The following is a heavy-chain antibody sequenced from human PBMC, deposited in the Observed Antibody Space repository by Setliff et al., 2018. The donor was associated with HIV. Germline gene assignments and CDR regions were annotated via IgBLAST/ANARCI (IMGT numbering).Heavy chain of an antibody. J-gene: IGHJ3*02. V-gene: IGHV3-48*03. CDR3: ARSHYDSRGYYYRGDAFDI. D-gene: IGHD3-22*01. CDR2: ISSSSGTI. Sequence: RVSEVPGKGLEWLSYISSSSGTILYVDSVQGRFTISRDNAKNSLYLQMNSLRAEDTAVYYCARSHYDSRGYYYRGDAFDIWGLGTMVTVS.